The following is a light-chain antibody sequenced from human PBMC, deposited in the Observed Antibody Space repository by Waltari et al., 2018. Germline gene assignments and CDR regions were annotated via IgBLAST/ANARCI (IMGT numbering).Light chain of an antibody. J-gene: IGKJ1*01. Sequence: DIQMTQSPSTLSASVGDRVTITCRASQSFSNALALYQQKPGKAPKLLIYRASTLEIGVPSRFSGSGSGKDFILTISSLQPDDFATYYCQQYATYPRTFAQGTKVEVK. CDR3: QQYATYPRT. V-gene: IGKV1-5*03. CDR1: QSFSNA. CDR2: RAS.